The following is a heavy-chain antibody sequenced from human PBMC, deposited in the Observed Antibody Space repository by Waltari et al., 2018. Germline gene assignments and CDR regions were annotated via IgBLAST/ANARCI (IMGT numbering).Heavy chain of an antibody. CDR1: GYYISSGYY. D-gene: IGHD2-15*01. J-gene: IGHJ5*02. CDR3: ARPYCSGGSCYSVSWFDP. CDR2: IYHSGST. Sequence: QVQLQESGPGLVKPSEPLSLTCAVSGYYISSGYYWGWIRQPPGKGLEWIGSIYHSGSTYYNPSLKSRVTISVDTSKNQFSLKLSSVTAADTAVYYCARPYCSGGSCYSVSWFDPWGQGTLVTVSS. V-gene: IGHV4-38-2*01.